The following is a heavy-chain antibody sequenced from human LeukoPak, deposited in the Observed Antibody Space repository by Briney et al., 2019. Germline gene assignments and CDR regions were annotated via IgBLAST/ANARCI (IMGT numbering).Heavy chain of an antibody. Sequence: SETLSLTCNVSGGSISSGDYYWSWIRQPPGKGLEWIGYIYYSGSTYYNPSLKSRVSISVDTSKNQFSLRVSSVTDADTAVYYCARAVPSYYYAMDIWGQGTTVTVSS. CDR3: ARAVPSYYYAMDI. J-gene: IGHJ6*02. CDR1: GGSISSGDYY. V-gene: IGHV4-30-4*01. CDR2: IYYSGST.